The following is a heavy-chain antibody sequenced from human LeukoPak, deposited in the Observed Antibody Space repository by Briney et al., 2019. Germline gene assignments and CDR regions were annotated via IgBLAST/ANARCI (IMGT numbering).Heavy chain of an antibody. CDR2: ISSSSSTI. V-gene: IGHV3-48*01. D-gene: IGHD4-11*01. Sequence: GGSLRLSCAASGFTFSSYSMNWVRQAPGKGLEWVSYISSSSSTIYYADSVKGRFTISRDNAKNSLYLQMNSLRAEDTAVYYCAREVSRYSNYVGSFDYWGQGTLVTVSS. CDR1: GFTFSSYS. J-gene: IGHJ4*02. CDR3: AREVSRYSNYVGSFDY.